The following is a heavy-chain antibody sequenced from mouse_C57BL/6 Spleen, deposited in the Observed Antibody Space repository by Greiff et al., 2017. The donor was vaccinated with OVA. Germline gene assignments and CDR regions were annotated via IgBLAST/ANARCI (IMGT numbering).Heavy chain of an antibody. Sequence: VQLQQPGAELVRPGSSVKLSCKASGYTFTSYWMHWVKQRPIQGLEWIGNIDPSDSETLYNQKFKDKATLTVDKSSSTAYMQLSSLTSEDSAVYYCAREGIATVVDYWGQGTTLTVSS. J-gene: IGHJ2*01. D-gene: IGHD1-1*01. CDR2: IDPSDSET. CDR3: AREGIATVVDY. V-gene: IGHV1-52*01. CDR1: GYTFTSYW.